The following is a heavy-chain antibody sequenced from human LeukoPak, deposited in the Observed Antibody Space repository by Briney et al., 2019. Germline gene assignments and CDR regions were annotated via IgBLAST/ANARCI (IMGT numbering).Heavy chain of an antibody. CDR1: GGSISSYY. Sequence: SETLSLTCTVSGGSISSYYWNWIRQPPGKGLEWIGYIYYSGSISYNPSLKSRVTISLDTSKNQFSLELSSVTAADTAVYYCARALRVKFDYWGQGLLVTVSS. CDR2: IYYSGSI. D-gene: IGHD3-10*01. J-gene: IGHJ4*02. CDR3: ARALRVKFDY. V-gene: IGHV4-59*01.